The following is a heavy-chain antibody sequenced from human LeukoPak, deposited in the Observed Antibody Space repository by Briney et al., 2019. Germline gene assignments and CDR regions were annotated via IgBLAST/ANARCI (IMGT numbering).Heavy chain of an antibody. CDR1: GYTFTGYY. CDR3: ARARYCSSTSCSNALDAFDI. CDR2: INPNSGGT. V-gene: IGHV1-2*02. D-gene: IGHD2-2*01. Sequence: ASVKVSCKASGYTFTGYYMHWVRQAPGQGLEWMGWINPNSGGTNYAQKFQGRVTMTRDTSISTAYMELSRLRSDDTAVYYCARARYCSSTSCSNALDAFDIWGQGTMVTVSS. J-gene: IGHJ3*02.